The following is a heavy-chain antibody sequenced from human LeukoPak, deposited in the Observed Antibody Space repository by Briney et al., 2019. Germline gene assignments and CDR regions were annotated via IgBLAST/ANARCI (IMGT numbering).Heavy chain of an antibody. CDR3: ARDLRNYDSSGEFDP. J-gene: IGHJ5*02. CDR2: IIPIFGTA. CDR1: GGTFSSYA. D-gene: IGHD3-22*01. Sequence: RASVKVSCKASGGTFSSYAISWVRQAPGQGLEWMGGIIPIFGTANYAQKFQGRVTITADESTSTAYMELSSLRSEDTAVYYCARDLRNYDSSGEFDPWGQGTLVTVSS. V-gene: IGHV1-69*13.